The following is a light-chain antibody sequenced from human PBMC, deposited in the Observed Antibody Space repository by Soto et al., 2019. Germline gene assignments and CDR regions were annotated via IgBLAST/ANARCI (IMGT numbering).Light chain of an antibody. Sequence: EIVMTQSPATLSVSPGERATLSCRASQNVGRNVAWYQQRPGQAPRLLIHGTSTRAADIPARFSGSVSGTAFTLTIISLLPEEFVIFYCQQYSSWCPMSTFGQGTKVEMK. CDR2: GTS. CDR3: QQYSSWCPMST. CDR1: QNVGRN. J-gene: IGKJ2*01. V-gene: IGKV3-15*01.